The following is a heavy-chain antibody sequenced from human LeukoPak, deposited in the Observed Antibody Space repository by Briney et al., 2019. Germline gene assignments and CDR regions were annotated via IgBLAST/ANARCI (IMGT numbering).Heavy chain of an antibody. CDR1: GFTLISSA. CDR2: IVVGSGNT. V-gene: IGHV1-58*01. Sequence: ASVKVSCKTSGFTLISSAVQWVRQARGQRLEWIGWIVVGSGNTNYVQKFQERVTITRDMSTSTAYMELSSLRSEDTAVYYCAADPSYSSGYRYYFDYWGQGTLVTVSS. J-gene: IGHJ4*02. CDR3: AADPSYSSGYRYYFDY. D-gene: IGHD3-22*01.